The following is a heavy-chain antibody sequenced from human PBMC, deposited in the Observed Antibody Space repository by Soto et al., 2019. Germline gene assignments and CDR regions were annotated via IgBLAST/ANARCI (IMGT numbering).Heavy chain of an antibody. J-gene: IGHJ4*02. CDR3: ARESEDLTSNFDY. V-gene: IGHV3-21*06. CDR1: GFTFTRYS. Sequence: LRLSCAASGFTFTRYSMNWVRQAPGKGLEWVSSISSTTNYIYYGDSMKGRFTISKDNAKNSLYLEMNSLRAEDTAVYYCARESEDLTSNFDYWGQGTLVTVSS. CDR2: ISSTTNYI.